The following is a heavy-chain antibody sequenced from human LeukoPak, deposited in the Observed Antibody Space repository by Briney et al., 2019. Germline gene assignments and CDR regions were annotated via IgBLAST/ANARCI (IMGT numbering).Heavy chain of an antibody. Sequence: GGSLRLSCAASGFTFSSYGMHWVRQAPGKGLEWVAVISYDGSNKYYADSVKGRFTISRDNSKNTLYLQMNSLRAEDTAVYYCARDPQYYYDSSGYYGGRYYFDYWGQGTLVTVSS. CDR2: ISYDGSNK. CDR3: ARDPQYYYDSSGYYGGRYYFDY. J-gene: IGHJ4*02. CDR1: GFTFSSYG. V-gene: IGHV3-30*03. D-gene: IGHD3-22*01.